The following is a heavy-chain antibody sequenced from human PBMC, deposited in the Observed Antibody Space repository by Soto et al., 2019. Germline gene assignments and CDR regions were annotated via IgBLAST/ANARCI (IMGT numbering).Heavy chain of an antibody. CDR1: GFTFSSYG. Sequence: GGSLRLSCAASGFTFSSYGMHWVRQAPGKGLEWVAVIWYDGSNKYYADSVKGRFTISRDNSKNTLYLQMNSLRAEDTAVYYCARDREIKFGGGYYGMDVWGQGTTVTVSS. J-gene: IGHJ6*02. D-gene: IGHD3-16*01. CDR2: IWYDGSNK. V-gene: IGHV3-33*01. CDR3: ARDREIKFGGGYYGMDV.